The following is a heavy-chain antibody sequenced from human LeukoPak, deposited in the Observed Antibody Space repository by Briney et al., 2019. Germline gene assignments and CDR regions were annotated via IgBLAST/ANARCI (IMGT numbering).Heavy chain of an antibody. CDR3: AKGNGYSYGRYYFDY. CDR1: GFTFSSYA. CDR2: ITASGGNT. Sequence: GGSLRLSCAASGFTFSSYAMGWVRQAPGKGLEWVSAITASGGNTYYADSVKGRFTISRDNSKNTLYLQVNSLRAEDTAVYYGAKGNGYSYGRYYFDYWGQGTLVTVSS. J-gene: IGHJ4*02. D-gene: IGHD5-18*01. V-gene: IGHV3-23*01.